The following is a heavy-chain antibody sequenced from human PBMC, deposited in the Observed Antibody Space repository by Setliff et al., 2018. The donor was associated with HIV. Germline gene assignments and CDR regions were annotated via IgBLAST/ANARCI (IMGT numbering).Heavy chain of an antibody. V-gene: IGHV3-48*03. CDR2: IGGHGSII. J-gene: IGHJ4*02. D-gene: IGHD3-16*01. CDR3: AAVPWGHSSLIIDH. CDR1: GFTFDDYG. Sequence: LRLSCEASGFTFDDYGMNWVRQAPGKGLEWISFIGGHGSIIHYADSVKGRFTISRDNAKNSVYLQMHSLRVEDTAVYYCAAVPWGHSSLIIDHWGQGTPVTVSS.